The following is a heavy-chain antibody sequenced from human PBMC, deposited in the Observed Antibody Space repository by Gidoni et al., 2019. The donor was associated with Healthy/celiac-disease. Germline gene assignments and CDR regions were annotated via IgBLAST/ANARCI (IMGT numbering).Heavy chain of an antibody. J-gene: IGHJ3*02. CDR3: AKISGSCYAFDI. CDR2: ISGSGGST. D-gene: IGHD1-26*01. V-gene: IGHV3-23*01. CDR1: GFTFSSYA. Sequence: EVQLLESGGGLVQPGGSLRLSCAASGFTFSSYAMSWVRQAPGKGVECVSAISGSGGSTYYADSVKGRFTISRDNSKNTLYLQMNSLRAEDTAVYYCAKISGSCYAFDIWGQGTMVTVSS.